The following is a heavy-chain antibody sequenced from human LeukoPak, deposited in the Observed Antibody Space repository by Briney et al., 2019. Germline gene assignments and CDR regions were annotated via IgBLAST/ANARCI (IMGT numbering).Heavy chain of an antibody. J-gene: IGHJ4*02. D-gene: IGHD2-2*01. CDR1: GFPFQDYA. Sequence: GGSLRLSCAASGFPFQDYAMHWVRQAPGKGLGWVSGISWNSGSIGYADSVKGRFTISRDNAKNSLYLQMNSLRAEDTAVYYCAKEEDIVVVPAATFDYWGQGTLVTVSS. V-gene: IGHV3-9*01. CDR3: AKEEDIVVVPAATFDY. CDR2: ISWNSGSI.